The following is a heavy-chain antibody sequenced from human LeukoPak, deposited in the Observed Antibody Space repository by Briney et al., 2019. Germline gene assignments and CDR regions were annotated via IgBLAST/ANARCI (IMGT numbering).Heavy chain of an antibody. CDR1: GFTFSSYW. CDR3: ARVGKVGFGESNWFDP. CDR2: IKQDGSEK. V-gene: IGHV3-7*01. D-gene: IGHD3-10*01. Sequence: PGGSLRLSWAASGFTFSSYWMSWVRQAPGKGLEWVANIKQDGSEKYYVDSVKGRFTISRDNAKNSLYLQMNSLRAEDTAVYYCARVGKVGFGESNWFDPWGQGTLVTVSS. J-gene: IGHJ5*02.